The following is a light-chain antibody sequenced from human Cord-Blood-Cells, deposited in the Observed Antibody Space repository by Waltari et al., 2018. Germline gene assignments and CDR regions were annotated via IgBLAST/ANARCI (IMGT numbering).Light chain of an antibody. CDR3: QQSYSTHN. Sequence: DIQMTQSPSSLSASVGDRVTITCRASQSISSYLNCYQQKTGKAPKLLIYAASSLQSGVPSRFSGSGSGTDFNHTISSLQTEDFATYYCQQSYSTHNFGQGTRLEIK. CDR2: AAS. CDR1: QSISSY. J-gene: IGKJ5*01. V-gene: IGKV1-39*01.